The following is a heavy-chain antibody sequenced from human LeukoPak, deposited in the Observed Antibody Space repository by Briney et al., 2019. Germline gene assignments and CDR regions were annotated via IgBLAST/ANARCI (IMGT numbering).Heavy chain of an antibody. CDR2: ISWNGGSM. Sequence: PGRSLRLSCTASGFTFDDYAMHWVRRAPGKGLEWVSGISWNGGSMEYGDSVKGRFTISRDSAKNSLYLLMNSLGAEDTALYFCLKGFTYSNRTPSDSWGQGTLVTVSS. J-gene: IGHJ4*02. V-gene: IGHV3-9*01. CDR1: GFTFDDYA. D-gene: IGHD4-11*01. CDR3: LKGFTYSNRTPSDS.